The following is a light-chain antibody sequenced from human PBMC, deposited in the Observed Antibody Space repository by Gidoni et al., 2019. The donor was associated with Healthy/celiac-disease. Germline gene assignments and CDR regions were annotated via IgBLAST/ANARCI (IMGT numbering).Light chain of an antibody. CDR3: IKGTHWPPETTLT. J-gene: IGKJ4*01. Sequence: DVVMTQFRLSLPVTLGQPASISCRSRQSLVYSDGNTYWNWSQQRLGQSPRRLIYKVSNWDSEGPDRCSGSGSGADFTLKNSRVEAEDVGVYYCIKGTHWPPETTLTFGGGTKVEIK. CDR1: QSLVYSDGNTY. CDR2: KVS. V-gene: IGKV2D-30*01.